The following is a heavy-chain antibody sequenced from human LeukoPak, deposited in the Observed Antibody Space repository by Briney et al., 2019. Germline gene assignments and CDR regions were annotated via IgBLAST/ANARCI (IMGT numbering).Heavy chain of an antibody. CDR3: ARDWGSIKVIADY. Sequence: GASVKVSCKASGYTFSSYGITWVRQAPGQGPEWVGWISAYNGNTNYAQKFQGRVTLTTDAPTSTAYMELRSLRSDDTALYFCARDWGSIKVIADYWGQGTLVTVSS. CDR1: GYTFSSYG. J-gene: IGHJ4*02. D-gene: IGHD7-27*01. V-gene: IGHV1-18*01. CDR2: ISAYNGNT.